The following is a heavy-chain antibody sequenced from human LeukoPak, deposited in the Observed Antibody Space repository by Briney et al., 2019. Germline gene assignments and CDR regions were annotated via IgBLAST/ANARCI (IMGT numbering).Heavy chain of an antibody. CDR1: GFTFANAW. CDR3: TTDDRY. J-gene: IGHJ4*02. CDR2: IKSRTDGGTT. V-gene: IGHV3-15*01. Sequence: GGSLRLSCAASGFTFANAWMTWVRQAPGKGLEWIGRIKSRTDGGTTDYAAPVEGRFTISRDDSRTTLYLQMDSLKTEDTAVYYCTTDDRYWGQGILVTVSS.